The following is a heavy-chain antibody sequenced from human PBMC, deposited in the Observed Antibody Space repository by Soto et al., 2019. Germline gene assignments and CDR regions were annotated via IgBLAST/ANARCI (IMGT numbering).Heavy chain of an antibody. CDR1: GYSFTSYW. CDR2: IYPGDSDT. J-gene: IGHJ6*02. CDR3: ARCVVPPYYYYYGMDV. D-gene: IGHD2-2*01. Sequence: RGESLKISCKVSGYSFTSYWIGWVRQMPGKGLEWMGIIYPGDSDTRYSPSFQGQVTISADKSISTAYLQWSSLKASDTAMYYCARCVVPPYYYYYGMDVWGQGTTVTVS. V-gene: IGHV5-51*01.